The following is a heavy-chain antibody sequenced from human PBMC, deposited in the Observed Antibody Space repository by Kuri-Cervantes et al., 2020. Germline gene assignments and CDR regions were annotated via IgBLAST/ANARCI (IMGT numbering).Heavy chain of an antibody. V-gene: IGHV3-11*04. CDR2: ISSSGSTV. D-gene: IGHD6-19*01. J-gene: IGHJ4*02. CDR3: AHLGLYSSGWYARTLKRDY. Sequence: GGSLRLSCAASGFTFSDYYMSWIRQAPGKGLEWVSYISSSGSTVYYADSVKGRFTISRDNAKNSLYLQMNSLRAEDTAVYYCAHLGLYSSGWYARTLKRDYWGQGTLVTVSS. CDR1: GFTFSDYY.